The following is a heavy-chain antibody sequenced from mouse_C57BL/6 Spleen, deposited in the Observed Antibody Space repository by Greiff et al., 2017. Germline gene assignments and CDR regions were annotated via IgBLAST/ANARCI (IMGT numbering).Heavy chain of an antibody. CDR3: AREYSSYRQGY. Sequence: VQLQQPGAELVKPGASVKLSCKASGYTFTSYWMHWVKQRPGQGLEWIGMIHPNSGSTNYNEKFKSKATLTVDKSSSTAYMQLSSLTSEDSAVYYCAREYSSYRQGYWGQGTSVTVSS. CDR1: GYTFTSYW. V-gene: IGHV1-64*01. CDR2: IHPNSGST. D-gene: IGHD1-1*01. J-gene: IGHJ4*01.